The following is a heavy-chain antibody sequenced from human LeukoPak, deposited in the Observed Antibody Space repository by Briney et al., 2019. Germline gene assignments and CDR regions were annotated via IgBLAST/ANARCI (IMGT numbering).Heavy chain of an antibody. D-gene: IGHD6-13*01. Sequence: ASVKVSCKASGYTFSSYYMHWVRQAPGQGLEWMGIINPSGGSTSYAQKFQGRVTMTRDTSTSTVYMELSSLRSEDTAVYYCARESIAAAGTLGNDDYWGQGTLVTVSS. J-gene: IGHJ4*02. CDR1: GYTFSSYY. CDR2: INPSGGST. CDR3: ARESIAAAGTLGNDDY. V-gene: IGHV1-46*01.